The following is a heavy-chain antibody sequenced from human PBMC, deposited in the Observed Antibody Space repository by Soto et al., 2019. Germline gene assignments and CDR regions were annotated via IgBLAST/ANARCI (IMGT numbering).Heavy chain of an antibody. CDR1: GYTFTSYA. D-gene: IGHD1-26*01. Sequence: QVQLVQSGAEVKKPGASVKVSCKASGYTFTSYAMHWVRQAPGQRLEWMGWINAGNGNTKYSQKFQGRVTITRDTSARTAYMELSSLRSEDTAVYYCARGASPLIDYWGQGTLVTVSS. V-gene: IGHV1-3*01. J-gene: IGHJ4*02. CDR2: INAGNGNT. CDR3: ARGASPLIDY.